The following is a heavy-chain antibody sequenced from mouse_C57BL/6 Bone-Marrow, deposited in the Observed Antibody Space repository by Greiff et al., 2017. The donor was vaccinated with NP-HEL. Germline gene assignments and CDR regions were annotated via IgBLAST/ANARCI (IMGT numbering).Heavy chain of an antibody. D-gene: IGHD1-2*01. Sequence: EVQRVESGPGLVKPSQSLSLTCSVTGYSITSGYYWNWIRQFPGNKLEWMGYISYDGSNNYNPSLKNRISITRDTSKNQFFLKLNSVTTEDTATYYCASLGYYFDYWGQGTTLTVSS. CDR2: ISYDGSN. CDR1: GYSITSGYY. J-gene: IGHJ2*01. CDR3: ASLGYYFDY. V-gene: IGHV3-6*01.